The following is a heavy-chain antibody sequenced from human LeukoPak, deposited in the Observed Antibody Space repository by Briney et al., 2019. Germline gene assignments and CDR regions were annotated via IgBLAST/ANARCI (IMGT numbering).Heavy chain of an antibody. Sequence: ASVKVSCKASGYTFTGYYMHWVRQAPGQGLEWMGWINLNSGGTNYAQKFQGRVTMTRDTSISPAYMELSRVRSSYTVVYYCARRGVVVPAAFYYYHYYMDVWGKGTTVTVSS. J-gene: IGHJ6*03. CDR1: GYTFTGYY. CDR3: ARRGVVVPAAFYYYHYYMDV. D-gene: IGHD2-2*01. CDR2: INLNSGGT. V-gene: IGHV1-2*02.